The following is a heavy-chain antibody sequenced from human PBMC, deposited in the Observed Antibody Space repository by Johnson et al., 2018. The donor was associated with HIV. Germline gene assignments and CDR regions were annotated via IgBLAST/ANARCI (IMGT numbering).Heavy chain of an antibody. J-gene: IGHJ3*02. Sequence: VQLVESGGGLVQPGGSLRLSCAASGFSFSSYAMSWVRQAPGKGLEWVSAISGSGASTYYADSVKGRFTISRDNSKNTLYLQMNSLRAEDTDVYYCATPVLQVLEWTSAFDIWGQGTMVTVSS. CDR1: GFSFSSYA. V-gene: IGHV3-23*04. CDR3: ATPVLQVLEWTSAFDI. D-gene: IGHD3-3*01. CDR2: ISGSGAST.